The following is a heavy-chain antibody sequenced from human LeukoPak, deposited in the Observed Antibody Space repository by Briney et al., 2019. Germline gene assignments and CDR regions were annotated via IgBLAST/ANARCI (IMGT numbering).Heavy chain of an antibody. CDR1: GFTFSSYG. D-gene: IGHD3-3*01. CDR3: AKGARITIFGVVSDYGMDV. CDR2: ISYDGSNK. Sequence: GGSLRLSCAASGFTFSSYGMHWVRQAPGEGLEWVAVISYDGSNKYYADSVKGRFTISRDNSKNTLYLQMNSLRAEDTAVYYCAKGARITIFGVVSDYGMDVWGQGTTVTVSS. V-gene: IGHV3-30*18. J-gene: IGHJ6*02.